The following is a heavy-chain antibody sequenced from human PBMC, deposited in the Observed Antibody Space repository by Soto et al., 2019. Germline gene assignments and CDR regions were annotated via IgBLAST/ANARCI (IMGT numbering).Heavy chain of an antibody. Sequence: EVQLLESGGGLVQPGGSLRLSCAASGFTFSSYAMNWVRQAPGKGLEWVSVISGSGGSTYYADSVKGRFTISRDNSKNTRYLQMNSLRAEDTAGYYCAKRPTGWYFDLWGRGTLVTVSS. CDR1: GFTFSSYA. CDR2: ISGSGGST. CDR3: AKRPTGWYFDL. V-gene: IGHV3-23*01. J-gene: IGHJ2*01.